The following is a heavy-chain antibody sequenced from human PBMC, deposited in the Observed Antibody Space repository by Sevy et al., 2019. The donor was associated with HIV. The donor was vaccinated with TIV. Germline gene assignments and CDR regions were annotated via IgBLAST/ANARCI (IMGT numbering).Heavy chain of an antibody. CDR1: GDSVSSNTAA. CDR2: TYYRSKWYN. V-gene: IGHV6-1*01. D-gene: IGHD6-19*01. J-gene: IGHJ4*02. Sequence: SQTLSLTCAISGDSVSSNTAAWNWIRQSPSRGLEWLGRTYYRSKWYNDYAASVKSRITINPDTSKNQFSLQLNSVTPDDTAVYYCARDPGVAGISFDYWGQGTLVTVSS. CDR3: ARDPGVAGISFDY.